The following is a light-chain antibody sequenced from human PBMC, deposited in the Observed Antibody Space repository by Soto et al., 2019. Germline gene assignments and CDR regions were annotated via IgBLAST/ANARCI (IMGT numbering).Light chain of an antibody. V-gene: IGKV1-5*01. CDR1: QSISSW. J-gene: IGKJ5*01. CDR3: QQLNSYPIT. Sequence: VYRVTIPCRASQSISSWLAWYQQKPGKAPKFLIYDASNLESGVPSRFSGSGSGTEFTLTISSLQPEDFATYYCQQLNSYPITFGQGTRLEIK. CDR2: DAS.